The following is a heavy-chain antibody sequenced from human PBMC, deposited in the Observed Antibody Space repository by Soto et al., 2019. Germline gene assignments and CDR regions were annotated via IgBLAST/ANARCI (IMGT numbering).Heavy chain of an antibody. CDR3: VQCVGSSGYLFAY. Sequence: QITLKESGPTLVNPTQTLTLTCTFTGFSLSTSGEGVGWIRQPPGTPLERLALIYWDDAKRYSASLKSRLTVTKDTSKNQGVLTVTDMDPMDTATYYCVQCVGSSGYLFAYWGRGTLVTVSS. CDR2: IYWDDAK. D-gene: IGHD3-22*01. V-gene: IGHV2-5*02. CDR1: GFSLSTSGEG. J-gene: IGHJ4*02.